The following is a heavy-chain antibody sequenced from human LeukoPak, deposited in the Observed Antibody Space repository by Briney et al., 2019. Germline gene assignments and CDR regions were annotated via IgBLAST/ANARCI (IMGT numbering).Heavy chain of an antibody. D-gene: IGHD2-15*01. J-gene: IGHJ4*02. CDR3: ARDAGYCTGGSCWYFDH. CDR1: GYTFTDYY. CDR2: INPNSGGT. Sequence: GASVKVSCKASGYTFTDYYMHWVRQAPGQGLEWMGWINPNSGGTNYAQKFQGRVTMTRDTSISTAYMDLSRLISDDTAVYYCARDAGYCTGGSCWYFDHWGQGTLVTVSS. V-gene: IGHV1-2*02.